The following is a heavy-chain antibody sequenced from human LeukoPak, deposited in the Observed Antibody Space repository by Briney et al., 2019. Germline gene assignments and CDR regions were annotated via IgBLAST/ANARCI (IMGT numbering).Heavy chain of an antibody. CDR3: ARDSYSSSNYPDY. V-gene: IGHV1-18*01. J-gene: IGHJ4*02. CDR1: GYTFTSYG. CDR2: ISAYNGST. D-gene: IGHD6-13*01. Sequence: ASVKVSCKASGYTFTSYGISWVRQAPGQGLEWMGWISAYNGSTNYAQKLQGRVTMTRDTSTSTVYMELSSLRSEDTAVYYCARDSYSSSNYPDYWGQGTLVTVSS.